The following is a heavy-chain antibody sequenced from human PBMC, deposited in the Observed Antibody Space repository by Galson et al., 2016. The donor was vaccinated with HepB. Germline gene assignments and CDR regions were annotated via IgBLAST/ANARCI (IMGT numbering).Heavy chain of an antibody. D-gene: IGHD6-6*01. J-gene: IGHJ4*02. CDR3: ARSPRAGSSWVPFDY. V-gene: IGHV3-21*01. CDR2: ISGSYYT. Sequence: GSLRLSCAASGFPFSSYSMNWVRQAPGKGLEWVSSISGSYYTNYADSVKGRFTISRDNAKNSVYLQINSLRAEDTALYYCARSPRAGSSWVPFDYWGQGTLVTVSS. CDR1: GFPFSSYS.